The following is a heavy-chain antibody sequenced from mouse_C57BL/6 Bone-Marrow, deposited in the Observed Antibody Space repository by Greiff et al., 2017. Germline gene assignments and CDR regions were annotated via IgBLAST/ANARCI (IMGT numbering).Heavy chain of an antibody. J-gene: IGHJ2*01. CDR2: ISSGSSTI. V-gene: IGHV5-17*01. Sequence: EVQGVESGGGLVKPGGSLKLSCAASGFTFSDYGMHWVRQAPEKGLEWVAYISSGSSTIPYADTVKGRFTISRDNDKNTLFLQMTSLRSVDTAVYYCARDYYGSSSYCDYWGQGTTLTVSS. CDR1: GFTFSDYG. D-gene: IGHD1-1*01. CDR3: ARDYYGSSSYCDY.